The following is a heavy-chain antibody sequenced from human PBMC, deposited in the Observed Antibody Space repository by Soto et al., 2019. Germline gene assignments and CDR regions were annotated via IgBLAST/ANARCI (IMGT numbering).Heavy chain of an antibody. D-gene: IGHD2-2*01. CDR3: AEDHCSSTSCSAAAFDI. CDR1: GFTFSSYA. J-gene: IGHJ3*02. CDR2: ISGSGGST. V-gene: IGHV3-23*01. Sequence: EVQLLESGGGLVQPGGSLRLSCAASGFTFSSYAMSWVRQAPGKGLEWVSAISGSGGSTYYADSVKGRFTISRDNSKNTLYLQMSSLSAEDTAVYYCAEDHCSSTSCSAAAFDIWGQGTMVTVSS.